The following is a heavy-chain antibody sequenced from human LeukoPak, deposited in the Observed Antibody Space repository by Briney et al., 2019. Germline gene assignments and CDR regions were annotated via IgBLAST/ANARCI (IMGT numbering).Heavy chain of an antibody. D-gene: IGHD4-17*01. CDR2: ISAYNGNT. CDR3: ARGDLTVTTFYYYYYMDV. J-gene: IGHJ6*03. V-gene: IGHV1-18*01. Sequence: ASVKVSCKASGYTFTSYGISWVRQAPGQGLEWMGWISAYNGNTNYAQKFQGRVTMTRDMSTSTVYMELSSLRSEDTAVYYCARGDLTVTTFYYYYYMDVWGKGTTVTVSS. CDR1: GYTFTSYG.